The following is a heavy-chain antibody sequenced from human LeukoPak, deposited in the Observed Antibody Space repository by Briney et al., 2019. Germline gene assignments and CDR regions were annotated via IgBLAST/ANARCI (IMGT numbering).Heavy chain of an antibody. Sequence: GGSLRLSCAASGFTFSSYWMSWVRQAPGKGLEWVANIKRDGSDKYYVGSVEGRFTISRDNDKNSLYLQMSSLRAEDTAIYYCARALYNRGWYPDYFDSWGQGALVTVSS. J-gene: IGHJ4*02. CDR1: GFTFSSYW. D-gene: IGHD6-19*01. V-gene: IGHV3-7*01. CDR2: IKRDGSDK. CDR3: ARALYNRGWYPDYFDS.